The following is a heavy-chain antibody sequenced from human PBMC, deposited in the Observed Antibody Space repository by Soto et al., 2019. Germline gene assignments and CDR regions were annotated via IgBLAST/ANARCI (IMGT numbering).Heavy chain of an antibody. CDR2: IIPILGIA. V-gene: IGHV1-69*02. J-gene: IGHJ4*02. CDR1: GGTFSSYT. CDR3: ASGSGYVIDY. D-gene: IGHD5-12*01. Sequence: QVQLVQSGAEVKKPGSSVKVSCKASGGTFSSYTISWVRQAPGQGLEWMGRIIPILGIANYAQKLQGRVTVTAGKSTRTAYLGLGSLRAEDTAVDYCASGSGYVIDYWGQGTLVTVSS.